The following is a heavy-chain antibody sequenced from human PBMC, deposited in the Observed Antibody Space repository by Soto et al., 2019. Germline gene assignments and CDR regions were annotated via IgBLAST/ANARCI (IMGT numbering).Heavy chain of an antibody. CDR3: ARVTVRPQFSGFNS. Sequence: GASVKVSCKASGYTFTSYAMHWVRQAPGQRLEWMGWINAGDGNTKYSQKFQGRVTITRDTSANTAYMELSSLRSEDTAVYYCARVTVRPQFSGFNSWGQGTLVTVS. CDR2: INAGDGNT. V-gene: IGHV1-3*01. D-gene: IGHD1-26*01. CDR1: GYTFTSYA. J-gene: IGHJ4*02.